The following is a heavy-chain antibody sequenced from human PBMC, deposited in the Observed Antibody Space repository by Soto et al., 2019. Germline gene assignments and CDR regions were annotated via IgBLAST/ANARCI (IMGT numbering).Heavy chain of an antibody. CDR1: GATLNNYI. CDR3: ARGGVVDYGDYNT. D-gene: IGHD4-17*01. CDR2: IIPILGIP. Sequence: QVNLVQSGAEVRKPGSSVKVSCKTSGATLNNYIIGWVRQAPGQGLEWMGRIIPILGIPNYSQRFQDRLTITADRSTSTLYAELSSLRSDDTAIYFCARGGVVDYGDYNTWGQGTLVTVSS. V-gene: IGHV1-69*02. J-gene: IGHJ5*02.